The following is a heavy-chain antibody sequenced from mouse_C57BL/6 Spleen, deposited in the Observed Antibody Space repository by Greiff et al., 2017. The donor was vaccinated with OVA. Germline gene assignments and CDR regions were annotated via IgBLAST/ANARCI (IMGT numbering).Heavy chain of an antibody. V-gene: IGHV6-6*01. D-gene: IGHD1-1*01. Sequence: EVKLVESGGGLVQPGGSMKLSCAASGFTFSDAWMDWVRQSPEKGLEWVAEIRNKANNHATYYAESVKGRFTISRDDSKSSVYLQMNSLRAEDTGIYYCTSFITTVVAPSYWYFDVWGTGTTVTVSS. CDR2: IRNKANNHAT. CDR3: TSFITTVVAPSYWYFDV. J-gene: IGHJ1*03. CDR1: GFTFSDAW.